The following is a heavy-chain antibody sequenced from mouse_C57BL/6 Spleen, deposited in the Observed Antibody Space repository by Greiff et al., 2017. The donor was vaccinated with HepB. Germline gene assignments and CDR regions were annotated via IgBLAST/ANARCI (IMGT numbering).Heavy chain of an antibody. CDR2: ISYDGSN. CDR3: ARDYYGSSPYWYFDV. D-gene: IGHD1-1*01. CDR1: GYSITSGYY. J-gene: IGHJ1*03. Sequence: EVQRVESGPGLVKPSQSLSLTCSVTGYSITSGYYWNWIRQFPGNKLEWMGYISYDGSNNYNPPLKNRISITRDTSKNQFFLKLNSVTTEDTATYYCARDYYGSSPYWYFDVWGTGTTVTVSS. V-gene: IGHV3-6*01.